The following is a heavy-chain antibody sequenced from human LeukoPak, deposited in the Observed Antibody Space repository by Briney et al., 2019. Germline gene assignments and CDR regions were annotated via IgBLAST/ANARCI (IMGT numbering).Heavy chain of an antibody. CDR3: ARDRLTSGSYFFDY. J-gene: IGHJ4*02. D-gene: IGHD1-26*01. Sequence: LGGSLRLSCAASAFTFRDYSMNWVRQAPGKGLEWISYISGRSSTVYYADSVRGRFTISRDNAKNSMYLQMNSLRAEDTAVYYCARDRLTSGSYFFDYWGQGTLVTVSS. CDR1: AFTFRDYS. CDR2: ISGRSSTV. V-gene: IGHV3-48*01.